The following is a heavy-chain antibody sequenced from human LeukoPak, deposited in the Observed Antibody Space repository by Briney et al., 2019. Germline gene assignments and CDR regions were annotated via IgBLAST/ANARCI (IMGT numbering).Heavy chain of an antibody. D-gene: IGHD5-18*01. CDR2: MNPNSGNT. CDR1: GYTFTSYD. J-gene: IGHJ4*02. V-gene: IGHV1-8*01. Sequence: GASVKVSCKASGYTFTSYDINWVRQATGQGLEWMGWMNPNSGNTGYAQKFQGRVTMTRNTSISTAYMELSSLRSEDTAVYYCARDLGYSYGYGFDYWGQGTLVTVSS. CDR3: ARDLGYSYGYGFDY.